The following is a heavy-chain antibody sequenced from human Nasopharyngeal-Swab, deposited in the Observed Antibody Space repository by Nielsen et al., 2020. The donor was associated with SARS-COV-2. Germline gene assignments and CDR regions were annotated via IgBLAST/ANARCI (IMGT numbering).Heavy chain of an antibody. V-gene: IGHV3-7*03. CDR1: GFTFSSYW. Sequence: GESLKISCAASGFTFSSYWMSWVRQAPGKGLEWVANIKQDGSEKYYVDSVKGRFTISRDNAKNSLCLQMNSLRAEDTAVYYCARVGLGYNWNYFDPYYYYGMDVWGQGTTVTVSS. CDR2: IKQDGSEK. D-gene: IGHD1-7*01. J-gene: IGHJ6*02. CDR3: ARVGLGYNWNYFDPYYYYGMDV.